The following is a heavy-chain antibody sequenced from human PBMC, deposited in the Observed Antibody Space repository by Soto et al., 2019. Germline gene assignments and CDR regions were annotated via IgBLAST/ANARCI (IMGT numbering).Heavy chain of an antibody. Sequence: QVQLQESGPGLVKPSETLSLSCSVSGGSISGHYWSWVRQTPGKGLEWIGYMYYSGSTNYNPSLTSRVTISVDTSKIPFYLRLTSVTAADTAVYYCARGPYYDLIWNYYYMDVWGKGTTVTVSS. J-gene: IGHJ6*03. V-gene: IGHV4-59*08. D-gene: IGHD3-16*01. CDR2: MYYSGST. CDR1: GGSISGHY. CDR3: ARGPYYDLIWNYYYMDV.